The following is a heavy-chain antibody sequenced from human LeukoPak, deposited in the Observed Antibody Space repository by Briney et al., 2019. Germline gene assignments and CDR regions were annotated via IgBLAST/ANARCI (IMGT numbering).Heavy chain of an antibody. Sequence: SETLSLTCTVSGVSISSSSYYWGWIRQPPGKGLEWIGSIYYSGSTYYNPSLKSRVTISVDTSKNQFSLKLSSVTAADTAVYYCARTPRDGYNLFDYWGQGTLVTVSS. CDR2: IYYSGST. V-gene: IGHV4-39*07. CDR3: ARTPRDGYNLFDY. J-gene: IGHJ4*02. CDR1: GVSISSSSYY. D-gene: IGHD5-24*01.